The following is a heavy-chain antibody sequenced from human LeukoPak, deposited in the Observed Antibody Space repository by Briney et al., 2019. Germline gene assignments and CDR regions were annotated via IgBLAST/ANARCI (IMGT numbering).Heavy chain of an antibody. D-gene: IGHD3-16*02. J-gene: IGHJ3*02. CDR3: ARDRGDYVWGSYRFDAFDI. CDR2: ISSSSSYI. Sequence: PGGSLRLSCAVSGFTFTSYSMDWVRQAPGKGLEWVSSISSSSSYIYYADSGKGRFTISRDNAKNSLYVQMNSLRAEDTAVYYCARDRGDYVWGSYRFDAFDIWGQGTMVTVSS. V-gene: IGHV3-21*01. CDR1: GFTFTSYS.